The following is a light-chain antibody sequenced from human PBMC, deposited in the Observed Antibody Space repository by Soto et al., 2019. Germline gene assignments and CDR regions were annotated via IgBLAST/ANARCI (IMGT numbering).Light chain of an antibody. J-gene: IGKJ4*01. CDR3: QHYNNRPLT. V-gene: IGKV3-15*01. CDR2: GAS. Sequence: EIVMTQSPGTLSLSPGERATLSCRASQSININLAWYQQKPGQAPRLLIHGASTRAPGVPARFSGSGSGTEFTLAISSLQSEDFAVYYCQHYNNRPLTFGGGTGVEIK. CDR1: QSININ.